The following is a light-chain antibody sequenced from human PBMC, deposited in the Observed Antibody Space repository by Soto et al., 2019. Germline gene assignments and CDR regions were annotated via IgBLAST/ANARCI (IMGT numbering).Light chain of an antibody. CDR1: TGAVTSGYF. J-gene: IGLJ3*02. CDR3: LVYYGGTWV. Sequence: QAVVTQEPSLTVSPGGTVTLTCASTTGAVTSGYFPNWFQQKPGQAPRALIYGTSDRYSWTPARFSGSLLGGKAALTLSGVQPEDEADYYCLVYYGGTWVFGGGTKVTVL. CDR2: GTS. V-gene: IGLV7-43*01.